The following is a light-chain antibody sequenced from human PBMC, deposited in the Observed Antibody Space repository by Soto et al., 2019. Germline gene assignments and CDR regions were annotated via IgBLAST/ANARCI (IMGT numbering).Light chain of an antibody. J-gene: IGKJ1*01. Sequence: ESVLTQSPGTLSLSPGERATLSCRASQSVSSNYLAWYQQKPGQAPRLPIYGASTRATGIPDRFSGSGYGTDFTLTISRLEPEDSAVYYCQQYGSSPTWTFGQGTKVEIK. CDR3: QQYGSSPTWT. CDR1: QSVSSNY. V-gene: IGKV3-20*01. CDR2: GAS.